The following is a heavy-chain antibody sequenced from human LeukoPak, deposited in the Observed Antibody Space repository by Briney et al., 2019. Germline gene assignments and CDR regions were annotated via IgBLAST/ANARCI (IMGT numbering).Heavy chain of an antibody. V-gene: IGHV3-7*05. CDR1: GFTCSSYW. CDR2: INRDGSER. J-gene: IGHJ4*02. CDR3: ARDQDAYSSGWYGVFDY. D-gene: IGHD6-19*01. Sequence: GGSLRLSCAASGFTCSSYWMSWVRQAPGKGLEWVANINRDGSERNYVDSVKGRFTISRDNAKNSLYLQMNSLRAEDTAVYYCARDQDAYSSGWYGVFDYWGQGTLVTVSS.